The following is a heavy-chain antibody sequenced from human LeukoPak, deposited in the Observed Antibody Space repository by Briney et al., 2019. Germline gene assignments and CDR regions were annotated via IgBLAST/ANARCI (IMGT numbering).Heavy chain of an antibody. CDR2: IYTSGST. Sequence: SETLSLTCAVYGGSFSSYYWSWIRQPAGKGLEWIGRIYTSGSTNYNPSLKSRVTMSVDTSKNQFSLKLSSVTAADTAVYYCARGDVCSSTSCYRAGGMDVWGKGTTVTVSS. D-gene: IGHD2-2*02. CDR3: ARGDVCSSTSCYRAGGMDV. V-gene: IGHV4-59*10. J-gene: IGHJ6*03. CDR1: GGSFSSYY.